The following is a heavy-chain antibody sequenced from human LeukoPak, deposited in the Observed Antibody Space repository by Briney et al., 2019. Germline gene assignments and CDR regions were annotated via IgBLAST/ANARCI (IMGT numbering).Heavy chain of an antibody. CDR2: INHSGST. V-gene: IGHV4-34*01. J-gene: IGHJ4*02. CDR1: GGSFSGYY. D-gene: IGHD2/OR15-2a*01. CDR3: ARVSPSEYESFYFDY. Sequence: SETLSLTCAVYGGSFSGYYWSWIRQPPGKGLEWIGEINHSGSTNYNPSLKSRVTISVDTSKNQFSLKLSSVTAADTAVYYCARVSPSEYESFYFDYWGQGTLVTVSS.